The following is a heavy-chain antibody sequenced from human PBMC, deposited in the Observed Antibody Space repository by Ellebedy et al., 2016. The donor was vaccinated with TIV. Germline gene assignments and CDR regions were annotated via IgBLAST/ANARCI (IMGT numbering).Heavy chain of an antibody. CDR3: ARGEVHSSSWYVSYYYGMDV. Sequence: GGSLRLSCAASGFTFSSYSMNWVRQAPGKGLEWVSSISSSSSYIYYADSVKGRFTISRDNAKNSLYLQMNSLRAEDTAVYYCARGEVHSSSWYVSYYYGMDVWGQGTTVTVSS. CDR1: GFTFSSYS. J-gene: IGHJ6*02. D-gene: IGHD6-13*01. CDR2: ISSSSSYI. V-gene: IGHV3-21*01.